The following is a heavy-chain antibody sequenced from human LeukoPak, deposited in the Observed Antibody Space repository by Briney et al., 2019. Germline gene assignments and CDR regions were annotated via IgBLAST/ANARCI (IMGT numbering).Heavy chain of an antibody. CDR2: IKSKTTGGTT. CDR1: GFSFSNAW. D-gene: IGHD2-15*01. V-gene: IGHV3-15*01. J-gene: IGHJ4*02. CDR3: TTCTGGSCYSDY. Sequence: GGSLRLSCAASGFSFSNAWMSWVRQAPGKGLEWVGRIKSKTTGGTTDFAAPVKGRLTISRDDSKNTLYLQMNSLKTEDTAVYYCTTCTGGSCYSDYWGQGTLVTVSS.